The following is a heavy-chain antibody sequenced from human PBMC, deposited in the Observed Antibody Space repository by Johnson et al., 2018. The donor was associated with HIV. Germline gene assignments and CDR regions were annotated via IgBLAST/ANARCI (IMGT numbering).Heavy chain of an antibody. CDR1: GFTFDDYA. D-gene: IGHD6-13*01. CDR3: ARQQQLTHDAFDI. V-gene: IGHV3-43D*03. Sequence: VQLVESGGGLVQPGGSLRLSCAASGFTFDDYAMHWVRQAPGKGLAWVSLISWDGGSTYYAASVKGRFTISSDNSKNSLYLQMNSLRAEDTALYYCARQQQLTHDAFDIWGQGTMVTVSS. J-gene: IGHJ3*02. CDR2: ISWDGGST.